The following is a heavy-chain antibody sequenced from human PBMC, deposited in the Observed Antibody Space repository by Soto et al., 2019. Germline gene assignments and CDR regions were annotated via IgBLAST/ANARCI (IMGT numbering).Heavy chain of an antibody. CDR2: IFSNDEK. Sequence: QVTLKESGPVLVKPTETLTLTCTVSGFSLSNARMGVSWIRQPPGKALEWLAHIFSNDEKSYSTSLKSRLTISKDASKSQVVLTMTNMDPVDTATYYCARNLYDDSSGYYHDYWGQGTLVTVSS. J-gene: IGHJ4*02. V-gene: IGHV2-26*01. CDR1: GFSLSNARMG. D-gene: IGHD3-22*01. CDR3: ARNLYDDSSGYYHDY.